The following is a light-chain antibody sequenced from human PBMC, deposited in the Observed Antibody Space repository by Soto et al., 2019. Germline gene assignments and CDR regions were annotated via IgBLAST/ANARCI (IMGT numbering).Light chain of an antibody. CDR1: SSDVGGYNY. V-gene: IGLV2-14*03. CDR2: DVS. CDR3: SSYTSSTTGVV. J-gene: IGLJ2*01. Sequence: QSALTQPASVSGSPGQSITISCTGTSSDVGGYNYVSWYQQHPDKAPKLIIYDVSNRPSGVCNRFSGSKSGNTASLTISGLQAEDEADYYCSSYTSSTTGVVFGGATKLTVL.